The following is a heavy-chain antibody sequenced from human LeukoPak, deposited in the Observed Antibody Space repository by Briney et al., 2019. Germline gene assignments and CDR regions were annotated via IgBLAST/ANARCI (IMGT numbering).Heavy chain of an antibody. CDR1: GGSISSYY. J-gene: IGHJ3*02. V-gene: IGHV4-59*08. D-gene: IGHD3-9*01. CDR3: ARQLERYDIWTGYSLDAFDI. CDR2: IYYSGST. Sequence: PSETLSLTCTVSGGSISSYYWSWIRQPPGKGLVWIGYIYYSGSTNYNPSLKSRVTISVDTSKNQFSLQLSSVTAADTAVYYCARQLERYDIWTGYSLDAFDIWGQGTMVTVSS.